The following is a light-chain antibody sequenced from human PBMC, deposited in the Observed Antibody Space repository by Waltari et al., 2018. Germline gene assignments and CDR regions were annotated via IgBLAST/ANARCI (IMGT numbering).Light chain of an antibody. Sequence: QSGLTQPASVSALPGASLPIPIPGPRGDIGCSDFVSWYQHHPGRAPKVLIFDVNHRPSGISDRFAGSKSGNTASLTISELQPEDDADYYCRSHSTNNIVLFGGGTKVTVL. CDR1: RGDIGCSDF. J-gene: IGLJ2*01. CDR3: RSHSTNNIVL. V-gene: IGLV2-14*01. CDR2: DVN.